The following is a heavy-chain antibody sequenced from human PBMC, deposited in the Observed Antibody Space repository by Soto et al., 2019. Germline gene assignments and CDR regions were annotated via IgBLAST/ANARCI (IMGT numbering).Heavy chain of an antibody. CDR3: ARHQSGSGNSNFDF. CDR2: VDPNDSFA. Sequence: GESLKISCQAFEYSFRIYWISWVRQKPGAGLEWMGRVDPNDSFATYGPSFEGHVSISVDKSTNIVYLQWRSLRASDTATYYCARHQSGSGNSNFDFWGQGTPVTVSS. D-gene: IGHD3-10*01. J-gene: IGHJ4*02. V-gene: IGHV5-10-1*01. CDR1: EYSFRIYW.